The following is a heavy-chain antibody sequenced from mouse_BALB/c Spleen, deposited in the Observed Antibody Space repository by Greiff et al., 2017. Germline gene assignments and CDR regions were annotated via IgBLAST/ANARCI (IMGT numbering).Heavy chain of an antibody. CDR2: IRSKSNNYAT. J-gene: IGHJ4*01. CDR3: VRSGYYVYAMDY. CDR1: GFTFNTYA. Sequence: EVMLVESGGGLVQPKGSLKLSCAASGFTFNTYAMNWVRQAPGKGLEWVARIRSKSNNYATYYADSVKDRFTISRDDSQSMLYLQMNNLKTEDTAMYYCVRSGYYVYAMDYWGQGTSVTVSS. D-gene: IGHD2-3*01. V-gene: IGHV10-1*02.